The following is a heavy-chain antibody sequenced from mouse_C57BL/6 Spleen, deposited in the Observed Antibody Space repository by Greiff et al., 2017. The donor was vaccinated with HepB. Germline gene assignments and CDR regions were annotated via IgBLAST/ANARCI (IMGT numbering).Heavy chain of an antibody. CDR3: ARGDDGYYYAMDY. CDR1: GYAFSSYW. D-gene: IGHD2-3*01. V-gene: IGHV1-80*01. Sequence: LQQSGASVKISCNASGYAFSSYWMNWVKQRPGKGLEWIGQIYPGDGDTNYNGKFKGKATLTADKSSSTAYMQLSSLTSEDSAVYFCARGDDGYYYAMDYWGQGTSVTVSS. J-gene: IGHJ4*01. CDR2: IYPGDGDT.